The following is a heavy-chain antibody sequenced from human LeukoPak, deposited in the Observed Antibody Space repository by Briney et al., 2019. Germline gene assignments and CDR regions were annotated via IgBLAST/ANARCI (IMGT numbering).Heavy chain of an antibody. D-gene: IGHD2-2*01. CDR1: GFTFTRYA. Sequence: GSLRLSCPASGFTFTRYAMSWVRQAPGKGLEGVSAISGGGGGTYYADSVKGRFTISRDNSKNTLYLQMNSLRAEDTAVYYCAKDRKYCGSASCPYYFDDWGQGTLVTVSS. V-gene: IGHV3-23*01. J-gene: IGHJ4*02. CDR3: AKDRKYCGSASCPYYFDD. CDR2: ISGGGGGT.